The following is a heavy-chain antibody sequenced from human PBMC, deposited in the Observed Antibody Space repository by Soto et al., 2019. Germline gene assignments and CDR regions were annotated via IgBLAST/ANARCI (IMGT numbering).Heavy chain of an antibody. CDR3: AACHFRSGHRTYTRLDY. CDR1: GDSINSSHW. D-gene: IGHD3-3*02. CDR2: ISQSGST. V-gene: IGHV4-4*02. Sequence: PSETLSLTCAVSGDSINSSHWWNWVRQPPGKGLEWIGQISQSGSTNYNPSLTSRVTISVDKSKTHFSLKVTSVTAADTAVNYCAACHFRSGHRTYTRLDYWGQGTLVTVSS. J-gene: IGHJ4*02.